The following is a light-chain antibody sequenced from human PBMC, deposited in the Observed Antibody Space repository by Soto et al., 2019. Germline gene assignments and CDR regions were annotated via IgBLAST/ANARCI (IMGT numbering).Light chain of an antibody. CDR1: TSNIGSDF. Sequence: QSVLTQPPSASGTPGQKVTISCSGTTSNIGSDFLYWFQQFPGTAPILLIYWNNQRPSGVSDRFSGSKSGTSGSLAISGLQSEDEADYYCVSWDGSLSGWVFGGGTKLTVL. CDR2: WNN. V-gene: IGLV1-47*01. CDR3: VSWDGSLSGWV. J-gene: IGLJ3*02.